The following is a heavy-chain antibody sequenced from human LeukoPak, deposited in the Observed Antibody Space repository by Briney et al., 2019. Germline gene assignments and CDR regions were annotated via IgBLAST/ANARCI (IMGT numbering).Heavy chain of an antibody. CDR3: ANLAIIEPYEY. Sequence: MXXVRQRPXXGXXWVSGISGDGETTQYADSVRGRFSISRDNSKNTLFLEMNSLRAEDTAVYFCANLAIIEPYEYWGQGILVTVSS. D-gene: IGHD5-12*01. CDR2: ISGDGETT. J-gene: IGHJ4*02. V-gene: IGHV3-23*01.